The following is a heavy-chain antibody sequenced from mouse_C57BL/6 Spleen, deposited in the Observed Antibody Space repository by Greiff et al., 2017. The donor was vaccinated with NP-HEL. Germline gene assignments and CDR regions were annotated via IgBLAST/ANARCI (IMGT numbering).Heavy chain of an antibody. Sequence: EVKVVESGGGLVKPGGSLKLSCAASGFTFSSYAMSWVRQTPEKRLEWVATISDGGSYTYYPDNVKGRFTISRDNAKNNLYLQMSHLKSEDTAMYYCARDRGYGSTYYFDYWGQGTTLTVSS. CDR2: ISDGGSYT. CDR1: GFTFSSYA. V-gene: IGHV5-4*01. D-gene: IGHD1-1*01. CDR3: ARDRGYGSTYYFDY. J-gene: IGHJ2*01.